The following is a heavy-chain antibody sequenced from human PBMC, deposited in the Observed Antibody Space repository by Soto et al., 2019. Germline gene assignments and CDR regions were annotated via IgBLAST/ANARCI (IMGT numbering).Heavy chain of an antibody. CDR1: GFIFSNAW. Sequence: PGGSLRLSCAASGFIFSNAWMNWVRQAPGKGLEWVGRIKSKTDGGTTDYAAPVKGRFTISRDDSKNTLYLQMNSLKTEDTAVYYCTTRYYYDSSGYYSTYYYYYGMDVWGQGTTVTVSS. J-gene: IGHJ6*02. V-gene: IGHV3-15*07. CDR3: TTRYYYDSSGYYSTYYYYYGMDV. D-gene: IGHD3-22*01. CDR2: IKSKTDGGTT.